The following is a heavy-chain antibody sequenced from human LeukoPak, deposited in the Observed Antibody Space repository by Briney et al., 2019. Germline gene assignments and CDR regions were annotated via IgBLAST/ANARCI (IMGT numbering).Heavy chain of an antibody. D-gene: IGHD1-26*01. V-gene: IGHV3-7*01. J-gene: IGHJ3*02. CDR2: IKQDGGEK. CDR1: GFTFSSYW. CDR3: ARDWGSYSLAHAFDI. Sequence: GGSLRLSCAASGFTFSSYWMSWVRQAPGKGLEWVANIKQDGGEKYYVDSVKGRFTISRDNAKNSLYLQMNSLRAEDTAVYYCARDWGSYSLAHAFDIWGQGTMVTVSS.